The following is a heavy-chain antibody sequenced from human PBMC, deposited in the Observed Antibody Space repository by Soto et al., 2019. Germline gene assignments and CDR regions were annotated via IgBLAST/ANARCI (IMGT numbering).Heavy chain of an antibody. CDR2: IDSNRGT. CDR3: VSQGFGRLHGVVDV. D-gene: IGHD3-10*01. V-gene: IGHV4-59*08. CDR1: DDSSSSYK. Sequence: QVQLQESGPGLVKPSETLSLTCTVSDDSSSSYKWSWIRQPPGRRLEWIGYIDSNRGTSYNPSHPSRATISIHTSTKQFPLKPTSVPAAATAVYYCVSQGFGRLHGVVDVWGQGTTVTVSS. J-gene: IGHJ6*02.